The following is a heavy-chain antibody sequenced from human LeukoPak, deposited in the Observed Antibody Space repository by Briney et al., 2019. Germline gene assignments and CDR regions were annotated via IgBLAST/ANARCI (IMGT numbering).Heavy chain of an antibody. D-gene: IGHD1-1*01. Sequence: SETLSLTCTVSGGSISSYYWSWIRQPPGKGLEWIGYIYYSGSTNYNPSLKSRVTITVDTSKNQFSLKLSSVTAADTAVYYCARVGDWNVGWFDPWGQGTLVTVSS. J-gene: IGHJ5*02. CDR1: GGSISSYY. CDR2: IYYSGST. V-gene: IGHV4-59*01. CDR3: ARVGDWNVGWFDP.